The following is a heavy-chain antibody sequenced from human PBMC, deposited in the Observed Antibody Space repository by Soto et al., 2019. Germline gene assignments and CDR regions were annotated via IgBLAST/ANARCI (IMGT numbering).Heavy chain of an antibody. Sequence: EVQLLESGGGLVQPGGSLRLSCAASGFTFSTYPMNWVRQAPGKGLEWVSGIRGSGISTFYVDTVKGRFTISRDNSKNTVFLQINSLRAEDTAIYYCVKFPVITASYYYQDMDVWGQGTTVTVSS. V-gene: IGHV3-23*01. D-gene: IGHD4-4*01. CDR3: VKFPVITASYYYQDMDV. CDR2: IRGSGIST. J-gene: IGHJ6*03. CDR1: GFTFSTYP.